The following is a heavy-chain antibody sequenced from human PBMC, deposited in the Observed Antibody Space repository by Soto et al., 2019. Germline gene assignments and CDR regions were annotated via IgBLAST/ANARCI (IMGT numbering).Heavy chain of an antibody. CDR1: GYTFTGYY. Sequence: WASVKVSCKASGYTFTGYYMHLVRQAPGQGLEWMGWINPNSGGTNYAQKFQGWVTMTRDTSISTAYMELSRLRSDDTAVYYCARGENIVVVPAAMTYRFDPWGQGTLVTVSS. CDR2: INPNSGGT. J-gene: IGHJ5*02. CDR3: ARGENIVVVPAAMTYRFDP. V-gene: IGHV1-2*04. D-gene: IGHD2-2*01.